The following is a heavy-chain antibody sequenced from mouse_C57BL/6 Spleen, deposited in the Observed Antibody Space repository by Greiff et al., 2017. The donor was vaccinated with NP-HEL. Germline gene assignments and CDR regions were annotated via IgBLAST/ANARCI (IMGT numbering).Heavy chain of an antibody. CDR3: TRFGGSNYWYFDV. V-gene: IGHV1-15*01. CDR2: IDPETGGT. J-gene: IGHJ1*03. Sequence: VQLQQSGAELVRPGASVTLSCKASGYTFTDYEMHWVKQTPVHGLEWIGAIDPETGGTAYNQKFKGKAILTADKSSSTAYMELRSLTSEDSAVYYCTRFGGSNYWYFDVWGTGTTVTVAS. CDR1: GYTFTDYE. D-gene: IGHD2-5*01.